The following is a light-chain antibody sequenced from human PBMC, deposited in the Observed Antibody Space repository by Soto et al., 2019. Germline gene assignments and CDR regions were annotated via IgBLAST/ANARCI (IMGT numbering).Light chain of an antibody. CDR3: QHYNPYSGP. Sequence: DIQMTQSPSTLSGSVGDRVTITCRASQTISSWLSWYQQKPGKAPNLLIFDASSLHSGVPSRFSGSRSGTEFTLTITSLQPDDFATYYCQHYNPYSGPFGQGTKVDIK. V-gene: IGKV1-5*01. CDR2: DAS. CDR1: QTISSW. J-gene: IGKJ1*01.